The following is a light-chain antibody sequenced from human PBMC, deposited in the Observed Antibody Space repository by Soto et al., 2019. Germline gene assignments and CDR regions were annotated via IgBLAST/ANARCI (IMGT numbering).Light chain of an antibody. CDR1: QSISSY. Sequence: DIQMTQSPSSLSASVGDRVTITCRASQSISSYLNWYQQKPGKAPKLLIYAASSLQSGVPSRFSGSGSGTDFTLTISSQQPEDFATCYCQQSYSTPRTFGQGTKVEIK. CDR3: QQSYSTPRT. J-gene: IGKJ1*01. CDR2: AAS. V-gene: IGKV1-39*01.